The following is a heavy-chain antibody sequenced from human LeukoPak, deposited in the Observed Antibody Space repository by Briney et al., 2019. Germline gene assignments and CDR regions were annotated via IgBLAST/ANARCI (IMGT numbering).Heavy chain of an antibody. CDR2: MNPNSGNT. V-gene: IGHV1-8*01. Sequence: GASVKVSCKASGYTFTTYELNWVRQATGQGLEWMGWMNPNSGNTGYAQKFQGRVTMTRNTSISTAYMELNNLTSEDTAVYYCARRIRGAPTDHWGQGTLVTVSS. D-gene: IGHD3-10*01. J-gene: IGHJ4*02. CDR3: ARRIRGAPTDH. CDR1: GYTFTTYE.